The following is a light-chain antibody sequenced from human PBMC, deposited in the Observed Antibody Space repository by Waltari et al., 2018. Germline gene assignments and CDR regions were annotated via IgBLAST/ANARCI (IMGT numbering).Light chain of an antibody. V-gene: IGKV3-15*01. Sequence: EIVMTQSPATLSVSPGERAILSCRASQSVTTNLAWYQQKPGQAPRLLIYGASTRATDSPARFSGRGSGTEFTLTISSLQSEDCAVYYCHQYNDGPPFIFGQGTKLEIK. J-gene: IGKJ2*01. CDR2: GAS. CDR3: HQYNDGPPFI. CDR1: QSVTTN.